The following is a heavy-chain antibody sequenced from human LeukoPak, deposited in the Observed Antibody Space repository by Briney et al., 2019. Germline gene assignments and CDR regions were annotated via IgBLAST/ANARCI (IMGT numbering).Heavy chain of an antibody. CDR3: ARLAVAGNY. J-gene: IGHJ4*02. CDR2: ISAYNGNT. D-gene: IGHD6-19*01. Sequence: VASVKVSCKASGYTFSRYGISWARQAPGQGLEWMGWISAYNGNTNYAQKLQGRVTMTTDTSTSTAYMELRSLTSDDTAVYYCARLAVAGNYWGQGTLVTVSS. V-gene: IGHV1-18*01. CDR1: GYTFSRYG.